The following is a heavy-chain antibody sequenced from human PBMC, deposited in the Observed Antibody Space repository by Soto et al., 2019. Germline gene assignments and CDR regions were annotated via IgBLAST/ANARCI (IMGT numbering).Heavy chain of an antibody. Sequence: EVQLVESGGGLVKPGGSLRLSCAASGFTFSSYSMNWVRQAPGKGLEWVSSISSSSSYIYYADSVKGRFTISKDNAKHSLYLQMNSLRAEDTAVYYCARDVGDYFPYSYYYMAVWGKGTTVTVSS. D-gene: IGHD4-17*01. CDR3: ARDVGDYFPYSYYYMAV. J-gene: IGHJ6*03. CDR2: ISSSSSYI. CDR1: GFTFSSYS. V-gene: IGHV3-21*01.